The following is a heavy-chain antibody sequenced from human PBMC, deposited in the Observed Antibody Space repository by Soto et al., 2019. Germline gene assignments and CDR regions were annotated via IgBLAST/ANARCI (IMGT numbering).Heavy chain of an antibody. V-gene: IGHV3-53*01. D-gene: IGHD1-26*01. CDR2: IYSGGST. CDR1: GFTVSSNY. J-gene: IGHJ6*02. CDR3: ARVVVGATYNPYSYGMDV. Sequence: EVQLVESGGGLIQPGGSLRLSCAASGFTVSSNYMSWVRQAPGKGLEWVSVIYSGGSTYYADSVKGRFTISRDNSKNTLYLQMNSLRAEDTAVYYCARVVVGATYNPYSYGMDVWGQGTTVTVSS.